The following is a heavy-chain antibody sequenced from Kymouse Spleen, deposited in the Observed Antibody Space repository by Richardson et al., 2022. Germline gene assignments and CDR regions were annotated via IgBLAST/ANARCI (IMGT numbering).Heavy chain of an antibody. D-gene: IGHD3-10*01,IGHD3-16*02. CDR2: IWYDGSNK. Sequence: QVQLVESGGGVVQPGRSLRLSCAASGFTFSSYGMHWVRQAPGKGLEWVAVIWYDGSNKYYADSVKGRFTISRDNSKNTLYLQMNSLRAEDTAVYYCARRGGDDYYYYGMDVWGQGTTVTVSS. CDR1: GFTFSSYG. CDR3: ARRGGDDYYYYGMDV. V-gene: IGHV3-33*01. J-gene: IGHJ6*02.